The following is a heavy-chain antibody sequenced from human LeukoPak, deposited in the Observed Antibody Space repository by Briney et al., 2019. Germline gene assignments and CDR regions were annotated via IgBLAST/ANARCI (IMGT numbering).Heavy chain of an antibody. D-gene: IGHD3-10*01. CDR1: GGSISSSSYY. J-gene: IGHJ5*02. Sequence: SETLSLTCTVSGGSISSSSYYWGWIRQPPGKGLEWIGSIYYSGSTYYNPSLKSRVTISVDTSKNQFSLKLSSVTAADTAVYYCARGFGGPHSLFGYNWFDPWGQGTLVTVSS. CDR3: ARGFGGPHSLFGYNWFDP. CDR2: IYYSGST. V-gene: IGHV4-39*01.